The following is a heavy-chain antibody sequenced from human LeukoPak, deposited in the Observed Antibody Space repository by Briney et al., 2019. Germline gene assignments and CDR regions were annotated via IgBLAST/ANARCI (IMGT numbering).Heavy chain of an antibody. CDR3: ANLLRWEPY. D-gene: IGHD4-23*01. CDR2: IWYDGSNK. CDR1: GFTFSSYG. J-gene: IGHJ4*02. V-gene: IGHV3-30*02. Sequence: GGSLRLSCAASGFTFSSYGMHWVRQAPGKGLEWVAFIWYDGSNKYYADSVKGRFTISRDNSKNTLYLQMNSLRAEDTAVYYCANLLRWEPYWGQGTLVTVSS.